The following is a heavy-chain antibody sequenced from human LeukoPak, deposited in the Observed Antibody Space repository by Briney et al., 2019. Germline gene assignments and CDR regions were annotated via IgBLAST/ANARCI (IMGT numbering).Heavy chain of an antibody. CDR1: GFTFSSYA. D-gene: IGHD6-19*01. Sequence: EPGGSLRLSCAASGFTFSSYAMHWVRQAPGKGLEWVAVISYDGSNKYYADSVKGRFTISRDNSKNTLYLQMNSLRAEETAVYYCARGVGSASYYYYGMDVWGQGTTVTVSS. J-gene: IGHJ6*02. CDR2: ISYDGSNK. CDR3: ARGVGSASYYYYGMDV. V-gene: IGHV3-30-3*01.